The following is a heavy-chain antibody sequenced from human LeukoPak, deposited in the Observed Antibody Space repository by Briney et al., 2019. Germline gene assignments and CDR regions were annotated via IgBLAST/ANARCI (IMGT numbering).Heavy chain of an antibody. CDR1: GYTFSAYY. D-gene: IGHD2-21*02. J-gene: IGHJ4*02. V-gene: IGHV1-2*02. CDR2: INPNSGVT. CDR3: ARSAYCGGDCYYYFDS. Sequence: ASVKVSCKASGYTFSAYYIHWVRQAPGQGLEWMGWINPNSGVTIYAQKFQGRVTMTRDTTINTAYMDLSRLRSDDTAVYYCARSAYCGGDCYYYFDSWGQGTLVTVSS.